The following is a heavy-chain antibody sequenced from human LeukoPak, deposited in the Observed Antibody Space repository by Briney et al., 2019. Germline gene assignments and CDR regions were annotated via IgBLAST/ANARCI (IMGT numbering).Heavy chain of an antibody. CDR1: GFTVSSNY. CDR2: IYSGGST. J-gene: IGHJ4*02. CDR3: ARDASGYSSNFDY. V-gene: IGHV3-66*02. D-gene: IGHD6-13*01. Sequence: GGSLRLSCAASGFTVSSNYMSWVRQAPGKGLEWVSVIYSGGSTYYADSVKGRFTISRDNSKSTLYLQMNSLRAEDTAVYYCARDASGYSSNFDYWGQGTLVTVSS.